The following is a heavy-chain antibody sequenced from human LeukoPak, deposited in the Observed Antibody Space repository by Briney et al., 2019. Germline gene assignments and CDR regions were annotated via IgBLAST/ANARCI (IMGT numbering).Heavy chain of an antibody. V-gene: IGHV4-59*01. CDR2: IYYSGST. J-gene: IGHJ3*02. CDR3: ANTYCSGGSCYPFDI. CDR1: GGSISSYY. Sequence: SETLSLTCTVSGGSISSYYWSWIRQPPGKGLEWIGYIYYSGSTNYNPSLKSRVTISVDTSKNQFSLELSSVTAADTAVYYCANTYCSGGSCYPFDIWGQGTMVTVSS. D-gene: IGHD2-15*01.